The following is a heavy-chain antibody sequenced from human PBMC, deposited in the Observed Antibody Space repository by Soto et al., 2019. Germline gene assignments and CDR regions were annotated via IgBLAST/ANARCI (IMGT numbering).Heavy chain of an antibody. V-gene: IGHV3-23*01. CDR3: AKRRGAGGHLDY. CDR2: VSIGGST. CDR1: GFTFSSYA. D-gene: IGHD2-15*01. Sequence: PGGCLTLSCGASGFTFSSYAMGWVRQGPGKGLEWVAVVSIGGSTHYADSVRGRFTISRDNSKNTLSLQMNSLTAEDTAVYFCAKRRGAGGHLDYWGQGALVTVS. J-gene: IGHJ4*02.